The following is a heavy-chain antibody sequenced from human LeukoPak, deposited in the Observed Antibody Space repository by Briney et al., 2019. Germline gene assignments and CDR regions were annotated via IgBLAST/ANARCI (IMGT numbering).Heavy chain of an antibody. J-gene: IGHJ4*02. D-gene: IGHD3-10*01. Sequence: GGSLRLSCAASGFTFSSYAMSWVRQAPGKGLEWVSAISGSGGSTYYADSVKGRFTISRDNSKNTLYLQMNSLRAEDTAVYYCAKDALMVRGVIFYFDYWGQGTLVTVSS. CDR3: AKDALMVRGVIFYFDY. V-gene: IGHV3-23*01. CDR2: ISGSGGST. CDR1: GFTFSSYA.